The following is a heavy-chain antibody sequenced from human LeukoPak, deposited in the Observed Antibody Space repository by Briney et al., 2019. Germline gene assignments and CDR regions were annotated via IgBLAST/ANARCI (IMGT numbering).Heavy chain of an antibody. Sequence: SGPTLVKPTQTLTLTCTFSGFSLSTSGVGVGWIRQPPGKALERLALIYWDDDKRYSPSLKSRLTITKDTSKNQVVLTMTNMDPVDTAIYYCAHRRDYGDPGDYFDYWGQGTLVTVSS. CDR2: IYWDDDK. V-gene: IGHV2-5*02. CDR3: AHRRDYGDPGDYFDY. D-gene: IGHD4-17*01. J-gene: IGHJ4*02. CDR1: GFSLSTSGVG.